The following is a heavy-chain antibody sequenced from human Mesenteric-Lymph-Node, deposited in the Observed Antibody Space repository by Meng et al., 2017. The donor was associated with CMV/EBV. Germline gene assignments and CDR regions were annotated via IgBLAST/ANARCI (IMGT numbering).Heavy chain of an antibody. CDR2: IIPFFGTI. CDR1: GGHFSSYV. J-gene: IGHJ6*02. Sequence: SVKVSCKTSGGHFSSYVISWVRQAPGQGLEWMGGIIPFFGTINYAEKFQDRVTINADASTTTVYMELSSLRSDDTAVYYCARGGYCSGSSCYSVDAFFGLDVWGQGTTVTVSS. D-gene: IGHD2-15*01. V-gene: IGHV1-69*13. CDR3: ARGGYCSGSSCYSVDAFFGLDV.